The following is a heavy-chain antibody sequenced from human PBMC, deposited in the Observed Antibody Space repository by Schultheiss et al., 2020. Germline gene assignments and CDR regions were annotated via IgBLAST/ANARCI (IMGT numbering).Heavy chain of an antibody. CDR1: GYTFTGYY. V-gene: IGHV1-18*04. Sequence: ASVKVSCKASGYTFTGYYMHWVRQAPGQGLEWMGWISGYNGNTNYAQKLQGRVTMTTDTSTSTAYMELSRLRSDDTAVYYCARGPLIVGATDAFDIWGQGTMVTVSS. J-gene: IGHJ3*02. CDR3: ARGPLIVGATDAFDI. CDR2: ISGYNGNT. D-gene: IGHD1-26*01.